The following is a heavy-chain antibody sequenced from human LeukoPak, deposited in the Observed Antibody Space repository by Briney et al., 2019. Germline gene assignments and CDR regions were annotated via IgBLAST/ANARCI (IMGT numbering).Heavy chain of an antibody. CDR2: ISAYDGNT. J-gene: IGHJ4*02. CDR1: GYTFSSYG. Sequence: EASVKVSCKASGYTFSSYGMSWVRQAPGQGLEWMGWISAYDGNTDYAQNLQGRVTMTTDTSTSTAYMELRSLRSDDTAVYYCARAVRGYSYAYLPYWGQGTLVTVSS. V-gene: IGHV1-18*01. D-gene: IGHD5-18*01. CDR3: ARAVRGYSYAYLPY.